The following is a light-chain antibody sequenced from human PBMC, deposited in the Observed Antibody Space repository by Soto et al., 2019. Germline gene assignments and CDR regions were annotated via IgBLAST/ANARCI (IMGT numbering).Light chain of an antibody. J-gene: IGKJ5*01. CDR2: GAS. CDR1: QSVSSSY. CDR3: QQYGSTSAT. Sequence: EIVLTQSPGTLSLSPGERATLSCRASQSVSSSYLAWYQQKPGQAPRLLIYGASSRATGIPDRFSVSGSVTDFTLSISRLEPEDFAVYYCQQYGSTSATFGQGTRLEIK. V-gene: IGKV3-20*01.